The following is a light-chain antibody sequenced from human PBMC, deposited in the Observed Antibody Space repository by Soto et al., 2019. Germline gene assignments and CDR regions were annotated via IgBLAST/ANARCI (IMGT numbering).Light chain of an antibody. J-gene: IGLJ2*01. Sequence: QSALTQPPSASGSPGQSVTISCTGTSGDVGGYNYVSWYQQHPGKAPQLMIYEVNKRPSGVPDRFSGSKSGNTASLTGSGLQAEDEADYYCSSFAGSNRVVFGGGTKLTGL. CDR3: SSFAGSNRVV. CDR1: SGDVGGYNY. V-gene: IGLV2-8*01. CDR2: EVN.